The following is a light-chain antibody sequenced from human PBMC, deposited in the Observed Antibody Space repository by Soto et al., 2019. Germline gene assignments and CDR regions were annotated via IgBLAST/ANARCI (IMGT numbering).Light chain of an antibody. CDR1: SSNIGNNY. V-gene: IGLV1-51*02. CDR3: GTWDSSLSAAYV. Sequence: QSVLTQPPSVSAAPGQKVTISCSGSSSNIGNNYVSWYQQLPGTAPKLLIYENNKRPSGIPDRFSGSKSGTSATLGITGPQTGDEADYYCGTWDSSLSAAYVFGTGTKLTVL. CDR2: ENN. J-gene: IGLJ1*01.